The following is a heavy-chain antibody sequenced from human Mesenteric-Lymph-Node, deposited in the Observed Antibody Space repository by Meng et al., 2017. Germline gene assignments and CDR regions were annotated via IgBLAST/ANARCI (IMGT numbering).Heavy chain of an antibody. J-gene: IGHJ3*02. D-gene: IGHD5-24*01. CDR2: VYHSGNT. CDR3: ARGRDGNNLAAFDI. CDR1: SYSIRTDYF. V-gene: IGHV4-38-2*02. Sequence: SETLSLTCTVSSYSIRTDYFWVWIRQPPGKGLEWVGSVYHSGNTFYNPSLKSRVTVSVDTSKNEFSLKLSSVTAADTAVYYCARGRDGNNLAAFDIWGQGTTVTVSS.